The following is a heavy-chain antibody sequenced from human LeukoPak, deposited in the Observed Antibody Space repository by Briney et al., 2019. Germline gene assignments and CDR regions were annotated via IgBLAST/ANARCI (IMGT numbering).Heavy chain of an antibody. CDR1: GYSISNGYY. CDR2: IYRSGST. V-gene: IGHV4-38-2*02. Sequence: SETLSLTCTVSGYSISNGYYWDWIRQPPGRGLEWIGNIYRSGSTSYNPSLKSRVTISVDTSKNKFSLKVNSVTAADTAVYYCAKRHSSGWFYYWGQRTLVTVSS. D-gene: IGHD6-19*01. CDR3: AKRHSSGWFYY. J-gene: IGHJ4*02.